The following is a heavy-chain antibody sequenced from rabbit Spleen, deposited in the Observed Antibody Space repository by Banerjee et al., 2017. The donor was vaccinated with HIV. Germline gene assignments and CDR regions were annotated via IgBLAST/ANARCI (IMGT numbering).Heavy chain of an antibody. CDR1: GFSFSSSYY. Sequence: QAQLVESGGGLVQPEGSLTITCTASGFSFSSSYYMCWVRQAPGKGLEWIGCIYGGGGGTYYANWAKGRFTTSKASSTTVTLQMTSLTTADTASYCGARNVGTFGWGGDLWGPGTLVTGS. CDR2: IYGGGGGT. D-gene: IGHD4-1*01. V-gene: IGHV1S45*01. J-gene: IGHJ4*01. CDR3: ARNVGTFGWGGDL.